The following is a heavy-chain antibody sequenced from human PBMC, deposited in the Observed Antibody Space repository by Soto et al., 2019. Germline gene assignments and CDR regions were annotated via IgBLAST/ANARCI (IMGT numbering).Heavy chain of an antibody. CDR2: ISGSGIST. V-gene: IGHV3-23*01. CDR3: AKALQRGFFYYGMDV. D-gene: IGHD6-25*01. CDR1: GFTFSPYA. Sequence: PGGSLRLSCAASGFTFSPYAISWVRQAPGKGLEWVSAISGSGISTFYADSVKGRFTISRDNSNSTLFLQMNSLRADDTAVYYCAKALQRGFFYYGMDVWGQGTTVTVSS. J-gene: IGHJ6*02.